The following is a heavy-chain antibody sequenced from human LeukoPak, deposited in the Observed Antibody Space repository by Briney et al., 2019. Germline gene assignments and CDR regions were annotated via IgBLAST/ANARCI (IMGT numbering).Heavy chain of an antibody. Sequence: GESLKISCKGSGYSFTSYWIGWVRQMPGRGLEWMGIIYPGDSDTRYSPSFQGQVTISADKSISTAYLQWSSLKASDSAMYYCATNTMFRGIHAFDIWGQGTMVTVSS. CDR1: GYSFTSYW. CDR2: IYPGDSDT. V-gene: IGHV5-51*01. D-gene: IGHD3-10*01. CDR3: ATNTMFRGIHAFDI. J-gene: IGHJ3*02.